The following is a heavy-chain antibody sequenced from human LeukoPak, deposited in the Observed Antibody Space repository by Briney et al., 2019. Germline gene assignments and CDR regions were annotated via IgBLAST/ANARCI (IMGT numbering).Heavy chain of an antibody. J-gene: IGHJ4*02. D-gene: IGHD2-15*01. V-gene: IGHV3-9*03. CDR3: AKALLRGYCSGGSCHPFDY. CDR2: ISWNSGSI. Sequence: GRSLRLSCAASGFTFDDYAMHWVRQAPGKGLGWVSGISWNSGSIGDADSVKGRFTISRDNAKNSLYLQMNSLRAEDMALYYCAKALLRGYCSGGSCHPFDYWGQGTLVTVSS. CDR1: GFTFDDYA.